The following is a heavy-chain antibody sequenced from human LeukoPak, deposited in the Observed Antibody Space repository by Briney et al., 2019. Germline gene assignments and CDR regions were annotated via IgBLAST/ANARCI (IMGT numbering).Heavy chain of an antibody. Sequence: GGSLRLSCAASGFTLSSYDMSWVRQAPRKGLEWVSYISSAGNAIFYANSVRGRFTISRDNARNSLFLQMNSLRDDDTAVYYCARDARGIQLWSDYWGQGTLVTVSS. CDR2: ISSAGNAI. CDR1: GFTLSSYD. CDR3: ARDARGIQLWSDY. D-gene: IGHD5-18*01. V-gene: IGHV3-48*02. J-gene: IGHJ4*02.